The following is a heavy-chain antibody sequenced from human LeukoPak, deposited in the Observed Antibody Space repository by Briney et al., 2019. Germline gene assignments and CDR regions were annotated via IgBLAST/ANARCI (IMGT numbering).Heavy chain of an antibody. D-gene: IGHD2-21*01. J-gene: IGHJ4*02. Sequence: SETLSLTCSVSGGSISSSVYFWAWLRQPPGKGLEWIGSIYYSGTTSHNPSLQSRVTIFVDTSKNQFSLRLSSVTAADTAVYYCTRHDWVHWGQGTLVTVSS. CDR3: TRHDWVH. V-gene: IGHV4-39*01. CDR2: IYYSGTT. CDR1: GGSISSSVYF.